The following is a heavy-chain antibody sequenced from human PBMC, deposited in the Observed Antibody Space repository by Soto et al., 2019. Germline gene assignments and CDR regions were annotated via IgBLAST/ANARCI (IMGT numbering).Heavy chain of an antibody. CDR1: GGSLSYNV. CDR2: VIPFSGTT. Sequence: QVQLVQSGAEVKKPGSSVKVSCKASGGSLSYNVISWVRQVPGQGLEWMGGVIPFSGTTTYAQKFQDRVTITAHESASSAHMELRSLTSEDTAVYYCASFSRGTWSGVTADWGQGTPVAVSS. J-gene: IGHJ4*02. CDR3: ASFSRGTWSGVTAD. D-gene: IGHD3-3*01. V-gene: IGHV1-69*12.